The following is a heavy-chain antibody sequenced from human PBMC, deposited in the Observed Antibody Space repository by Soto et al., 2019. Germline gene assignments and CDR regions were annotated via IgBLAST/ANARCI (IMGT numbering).Heavy chain of an antibody. J-gene: IGHJ5*02. CDR3: ARDLQAGTDNVNWFAP. CDR1: GFSIGRSA. Sequence: PGGSLRLSCAASGFSIGRSAMHWVRQAPGKGLEWVAVIAYDGSNRWYADSAKGRFTISRDNSKNTVYLQMSSLRGEDTAVYYYARDLQAGTDNVNWFAPWGQGTLVTVSS. CDR2: IAYDGSNR. D-gene: IGHD1-1*01. V-gene: IGHV3-30*04.